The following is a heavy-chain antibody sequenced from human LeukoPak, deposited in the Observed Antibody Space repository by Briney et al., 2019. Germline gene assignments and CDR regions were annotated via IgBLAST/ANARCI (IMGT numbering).Heavy chain of an antibody. CDR2: IYYSGST. CDR1: GGSISSGGYY. V-gene: IGHV4-31*03. J-gene: IGHJ6*02. CDR3: ARDGPAYTSRWYDYYYGLDV. Sequence: SETLSLTCTVSGGSISSGGYYWSWIRQHPGKGLEWIGYIYYSGSTYYNPSLKSRVTKSVDTSKNQFSLKLSSVTAADTAVYYCARDGPAYTSRWYDYYYGLDVWGQGTTVTVSS. D-gene: IGHD2-2*01.